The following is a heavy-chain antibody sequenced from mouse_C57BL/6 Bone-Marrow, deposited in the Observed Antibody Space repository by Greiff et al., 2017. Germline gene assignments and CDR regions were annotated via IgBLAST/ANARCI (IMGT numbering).Heavy chain of an antibody. CDR3: ASGTA. J-gene: IGHJ3*01. V-gene: IGHV1-81*01. CDR1: GYTFTSYG. CDR2: ICPSSGNT. Sequence: QVQLQQSGAGLARPGASLKLSCKASGYTFTSYGISWVRQRTGKGLEWLGEICPSSGNTYYHETLKGKATLTADNSSSTAYMELRLLTSEDSAVYVSASGTARGQGTLVTVSA. D-gene: IGHD1-2*01.